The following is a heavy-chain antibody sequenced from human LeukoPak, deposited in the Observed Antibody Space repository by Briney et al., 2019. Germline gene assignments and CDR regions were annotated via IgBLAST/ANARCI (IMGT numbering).Heavy chain of an antibody. CDR2: VSSSGGIT. CDR3: ARAPLTGEESDY. V-gene: IGHV3-11*01. D-gene: IGHD7-27*01. J-gene: IGHJ4*02. CDR1: GFTFRDYY. Sequence: GGSLRLSCAASGFTFRDYYMSWIRQVPGKGLEWISYVSSSGGITYYADSVRGRFTVSRDNAKNSLYLQMNSLRAEDTAVYYCARAPLTGEESDYWGQGTLVTVSS.